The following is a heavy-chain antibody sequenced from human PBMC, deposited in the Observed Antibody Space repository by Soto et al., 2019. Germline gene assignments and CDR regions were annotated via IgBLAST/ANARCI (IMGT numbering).Heavy chain of an antibody. CDR2: FNAGDGDT. V-gene: IGHV1-3*01. D-gene: IGHD6-13*01. CDR3: ARDGEDKAAAATVY. Sequence: QVQLVQSGAEVKKPGASVRVSCKASGYTITCCAMHWVRQAPGQRPEWMGWFNAGDGDTKYSQNFQGRFTIIRDTSASTVYMELSSLRPEDTAVYYCARDGEDKAAAATVYWGQGTLVTVSS. J-gene: IGHJ4*02. CDR1: GYTITCCA.